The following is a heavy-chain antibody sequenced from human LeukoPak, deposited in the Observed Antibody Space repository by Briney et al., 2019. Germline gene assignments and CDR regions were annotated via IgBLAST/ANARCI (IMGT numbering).Heavy chain of an antibody. CDR2: IYYSGST. J-gene: IGHJ5*02. V-gene: IGHV4-59*01. CDR1: GGSISSYY. Sequence: SETLSLTCTVSGGSISSYYWSWIRQPPGKGLEWIGYIYYSGSTNYNPSLKSRVTISVDTSKNQFSLKLSSVTAADTAVYYCARGARSVTRDGYNYGWFDPWGQGTLVTVSS. D-gene: IGHD5-24*01. CDR3: ARGARSVTRDGYNYGWFDP.